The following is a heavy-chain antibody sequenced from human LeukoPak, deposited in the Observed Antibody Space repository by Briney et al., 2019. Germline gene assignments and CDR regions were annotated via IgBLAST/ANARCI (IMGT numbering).Heavy chain of an antibody. Sequence: GGSLRLSCAASGFTFSKFWMSWVRQGPGKGLEWVANIKPDGREKNYVDSVKGRFTISRDNAKNSLYLQMNSLRAEDTAVYYCARDSAWAFDCWGQGTLVTVSS. CDR2: IKPDGREK. CDR1: GFTFSKFW. V-gene: IGHV3-7*01. J-gene: IGHJ4*02. D-gene: IGHD2-2*01. CDR3: ARDSAWAFDC.